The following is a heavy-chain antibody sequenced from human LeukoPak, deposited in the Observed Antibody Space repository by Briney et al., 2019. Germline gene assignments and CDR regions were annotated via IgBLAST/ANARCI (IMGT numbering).Heavy chain of an antibody. D-gene: IGHD6-13*01. CDR1: GLAFSSFA. Sequence: GGSLRLSCAASGLAFSSFAMHWVRQAPGKGLEWVAVTSYDGSEEFYADFVKGRFTISRDNSKNTLFLYMNSLRTEDTAVFYCARAKGIAVDGTGGRIDFWGRGTLVTVSS. CDR2: TSYDGSEE. CDR3: ARAKGIAVDGTGGRIDF. V-gene: IGHV3-30*04. J-gene: IGHJ4*02.